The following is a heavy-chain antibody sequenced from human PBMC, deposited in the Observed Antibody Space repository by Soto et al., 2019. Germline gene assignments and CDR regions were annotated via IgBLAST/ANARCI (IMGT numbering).Heavy chain of an antibody. CDR1: GYTLNTYS. V-gene: IGHV1-2*04. CDR3: ARGDSSGYSISGYYYGMDV. Sequence: ASVKVSCKPSGYTLNTYSMHWVRQAPGQGLEWMGWINPNSGGTNYAQKFQGWVTMTRDTSISTAYMELSRLRSDDTAVYYCARGDSSGYSISGYYYGMDVWGQGTTVTVSS. D-gene: IGHD3-22*01. CDR2: INPNSGGT. J-gene: IGHJ6*02.